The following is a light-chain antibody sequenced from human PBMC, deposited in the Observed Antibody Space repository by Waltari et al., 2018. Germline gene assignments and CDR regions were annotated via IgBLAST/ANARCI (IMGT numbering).Light chain of an antibody. CDR1: QHIGNN. CDR3: LQHNTYPYT. V-gene: IGKV1-17*01. Sequence: DHQNTQSPSSPSSSLGDKITITCRPSQHIGNNLGWYQQKPGKAPKHLIYTASNFQSGVPSRFSGSGSGTEFTLTISSLQPEDFTIYYCLQHNTYPYTFGQGTKLEIK. J-gene: IGKJ2*01. CDR2: TAS.